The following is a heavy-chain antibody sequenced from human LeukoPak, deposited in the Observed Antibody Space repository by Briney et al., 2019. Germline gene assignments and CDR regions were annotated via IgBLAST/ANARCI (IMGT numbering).Heavy chain of an antibody. Sequence: GGSLRLSCAASGFTVSSNFMSWVRQAPGKGLEWVSVIYSGGSTYYADSVKGRFTISRDNSKNTLYLQMNSLRAEDTAVYYCARSGYYIYYFDYWGQGTLVTVSS. D-gene: IGHD3-22*01. CDR1: GFTVSSNF. CDR3: ARSGYYIYYFDY. J-gene: IGHJ4*02. V-gene: IGHV3-53*01. CDR2: IYSGGST.